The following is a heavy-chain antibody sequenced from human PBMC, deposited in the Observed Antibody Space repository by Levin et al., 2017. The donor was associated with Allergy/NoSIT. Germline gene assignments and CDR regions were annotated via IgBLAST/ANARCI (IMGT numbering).Heavy chain of an antibody. CDR2: ISYSGST. CDR3: ARGAGVSPLNFDY. D-gene: IGHD2-8*01. J-gene: IGHJ4*02. CDR1: GGSLSSGVYH. V-gene: IGHV4-30-4*01. Sequence: SETLSLTCTVSGGSLSSGVYHWSWIRQPPGTGLEWIGYISYSGSTYYNPSLKSRLTISVDTSKKQSSLNLNSVTAADTAVYYCARGAGVSPLNFDYWGQGTLVTVSS.